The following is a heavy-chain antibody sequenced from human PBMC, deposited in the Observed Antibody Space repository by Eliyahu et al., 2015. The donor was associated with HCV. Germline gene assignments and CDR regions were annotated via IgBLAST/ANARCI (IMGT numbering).Heavy chain of an antibody. CDR2: ISGSGGST. Sequence: EVQLLESGGGLVQPGGSLRLSCAASGFTFSSYARGWVRQAPGKGLGWVSAISGSGGSTYYADSVKGRFTISRDNSKNTLYLQMNSLRAEDTAVYYCASGVAAAGTFGGPGGFDYWGQGTLVTVSS. V-gene: IGHV3-23*01. CDR1: GFTFSSYA. D-gene: IGHD6-13*01. J-gene: IGHJ4*02. CDR3: ASGVAAAGTFGGPGGFDY.